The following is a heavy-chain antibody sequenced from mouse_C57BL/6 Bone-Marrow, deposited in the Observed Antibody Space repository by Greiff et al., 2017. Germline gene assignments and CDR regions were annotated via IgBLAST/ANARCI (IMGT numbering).Heavy chain of an antibody. CDR2: ISYSGST. J-gene: IGHJ1*03. CDR3: AREPYGSSYWYVDV. V-gene: IGHV3-1*01. Sequence: EVQGVESGPGMVKPSQSLSLSCTVTGYSITSGYDWHWIRHFPGNKLEWMGYISYSGSTNYNPSLKSRISITHDTSKNHFFLKLNSVTTEDTATYCCAREPYGSSYWYVDVWGTGTTVTVSS. D-gene: IGHD1-1*01. CDR1: GYSITSGYD.